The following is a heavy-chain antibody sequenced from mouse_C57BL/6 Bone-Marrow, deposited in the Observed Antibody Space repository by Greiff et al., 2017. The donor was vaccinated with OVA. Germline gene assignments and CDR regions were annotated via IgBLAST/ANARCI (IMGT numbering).Heavy chain of an antibody. J-gene: IGHJ4*01. CDR2: INPNYGTT. V-gene: IGHV1-39*01. CDR1: GYSFTDYN. Sequence: VHVKQSGPELVKPGASVKISCKASGYSFTDYNMNWVKQSNGKSLEWIGVINPNYGTTSYNQKFKGKATLTVDQSSSTAYMQLNSLTSEDSAVYYCAKPAYYSNYDAMDYWGQGTSVTVSS. CDR3: AKPAYYSNYDAMDY. D-gene: IGHD2-5*01.